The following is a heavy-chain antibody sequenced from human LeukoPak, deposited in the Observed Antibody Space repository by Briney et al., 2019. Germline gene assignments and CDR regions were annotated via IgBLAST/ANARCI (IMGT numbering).Heavy chain of an antibody. V-gene: IGHV3-23*01. Sequence: PGRSLRLSCAASGFTFSSYAMSWVRQAPGKGLEWVSAISGNGGSTYYADSVMGRFTISRDNSKNTMYLQMHSLRAEDTAVYYCVKYFDTSGYCPYWGQGTQVTVSS. CDR1: GFTFSSYA. J-gene: IGHJ4*02. CDR3: VKYFDTSGYCPY. CDR2: ISGNGGST. D-gene: IGHD3-22*01.